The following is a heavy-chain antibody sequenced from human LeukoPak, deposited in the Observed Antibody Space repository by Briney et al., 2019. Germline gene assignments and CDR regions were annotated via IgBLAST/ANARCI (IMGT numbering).Heavy chain of an antibody. V-gene: IGHV5-51*01. J-gene: IGHJ6*02. CDR2: IYPGDSDT. Sequence: GESLQISCQGSGYSFTSYWIGWVRQMPGKGLEWMGIIYPGDSDTRYSPSFQGQVTISADKSISTAYLQWSSLKASDTAMYYCARLRYDFWSGYYDYYYGMDVWGQGTTVTVSS. D-gene: IGHD3-3*01. CDR1: GYSFTSYW. CDR3: ARLRYDFWSGYYDYYYGMDV.